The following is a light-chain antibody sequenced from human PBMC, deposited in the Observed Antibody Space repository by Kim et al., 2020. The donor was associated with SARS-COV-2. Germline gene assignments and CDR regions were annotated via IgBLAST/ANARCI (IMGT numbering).Light chain of an antibody. CDR3: NSRDSNGNVV. CDR1: SLRSYY. V-gene: IGLV3-19*01. Sequence: SSELTQDPAVSVALGQTVRITCQGDSLRSYYATWYQQKPGQAPILVIYGKNNRPSGIPDRFSGSSPGNTTSLTITGTQAGDEADYYCNSRDSNGNVVFGG. J-gene: IGLJ2*01. CDR2: GKN.